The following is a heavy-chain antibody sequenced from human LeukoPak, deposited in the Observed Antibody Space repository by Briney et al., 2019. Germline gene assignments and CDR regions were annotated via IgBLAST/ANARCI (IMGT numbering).Heavy chain of an antibody. CDR2: FDPEDGET. Sequence: GASAKVSCKVSGYTLTELSMHWVRQAPGKGLEWMGGFDPEDGETIYAQKFQGRVTMTEDTSTDTAYMELSSLRSEDTAVYYCATGDWNDGWFDPWGQGTLVTVSS. CDR3: ATGDWNDGWFDP. CDR1: GYTLTELS. J-gene: IGHJ5*02. V-gene: IGHV1-24*01. D-gene: IGHD1-1*01.